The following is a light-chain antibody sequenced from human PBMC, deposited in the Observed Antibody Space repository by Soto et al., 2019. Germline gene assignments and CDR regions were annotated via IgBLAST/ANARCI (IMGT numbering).Light chain of an antibody. V-gene: IGKV1-5*01. J-gene: IGKJ1*01. CDR1: QSINSW. CDR2: DAS. CDR3: QQYTSYSWT. Sequence: DIQMTQSPSTLSASVGERVTITSRASQSINSWLAWYQQKPGKAPQILIYDASTLKSGVPSRFSASGSGTEFTLIISSLQPDDFATYYCQQYTSYSWTFGQGTKVDIK.